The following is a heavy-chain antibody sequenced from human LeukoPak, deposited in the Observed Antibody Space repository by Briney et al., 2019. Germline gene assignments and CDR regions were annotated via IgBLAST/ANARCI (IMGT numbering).Heavy chain of an antibody. CDR3: ARRAGAYSHPYDY. Sequence: GGSLRLSCAASGFTFSSYAMHWVRQAPGKGLEWVAVISYHGSNKYYADSVKGRFTISRDNSKNTLYLQMNSLRAEDTAVYYCARRAGAYSHPYDYWGQGTLVTVSS. D-gene: IGHD4/OR15-4a*01. CDR1: GFTFSSYA. V-gene: IGHV3-30*14. J-gene: IGHJ4*02. CDR2: ISYHGSNK.